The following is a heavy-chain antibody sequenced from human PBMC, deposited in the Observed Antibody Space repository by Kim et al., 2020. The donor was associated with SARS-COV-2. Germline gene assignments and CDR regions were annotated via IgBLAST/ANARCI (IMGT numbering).Heavy chain of an antibody. CDR2: ISSSSTI. J-gene: IGHJ6*02. D-gene: IGHD6-13*01. V-gene: IGHV3-48*02. CDR1: GFTFSSYS. CDR3: ARDVTSSSWYWGMDV. Sequence: GGSLRLSCAASGFTFSSYSMNWVRQAPGKGLEWVSYISSSSTIYYADSVKGRFTISRDNAKNSLYLQMNSLRDEDTAVYYCARDVTSSSWYWGMDVWGQG.